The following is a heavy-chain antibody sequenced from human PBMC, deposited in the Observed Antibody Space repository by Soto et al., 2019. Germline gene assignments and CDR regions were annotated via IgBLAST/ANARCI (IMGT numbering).Heavy chain of an antibody. J-gene: IGHJ4*02. D-gene: IGHD4-17*01. CDR2: IKQDGSEK. Sequence: GGSLRLSCAASGFTFSSYWMSWVRQAPGKGLEWVANIKQDGSEKYYVDSVKGRFTISRDNAKNSLYLQMNSLRAEDTAVYYCARVWVVYGDPYYFDYWGQGTLVTVSS. V-gene: IGHV3-7*01. CDR1: GFTFSSYW. CDR3: ARVWVVYGDPYYFDY.